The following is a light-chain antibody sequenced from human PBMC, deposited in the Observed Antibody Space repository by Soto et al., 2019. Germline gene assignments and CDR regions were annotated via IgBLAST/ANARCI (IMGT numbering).Light chain of an antibody. J-gene: IGKJ2*01. CDR3: QHYNNWPPMYT. Sequence: EIVMTQSPATLSVSPGERATLSCRASQSVSTTLAWYQHKPGQAPRLLIYGASTRATGIPARFSGSGSGTEFTLTITSLQSEDFAVYYCQHYNNWPPMYTFGQGTKLESK. V-gene: IGKV3-15*01. CDR2: GAS. CDR1: QSVSTT.